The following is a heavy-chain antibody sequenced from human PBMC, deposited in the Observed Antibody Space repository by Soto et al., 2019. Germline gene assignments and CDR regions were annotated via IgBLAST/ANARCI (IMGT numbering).Heavy chain of an antibody. J-gene: IGHJ4*02. Sequence: SETLSLTCAVYGGSFSGYYWSWIRQPPGKGLEWIGEINHSGSTNYNPSLKSRVTISVDTSKNQFSLKLSSVTAADTAVYYCASGNGRYWGQGTLVTVSS. CDR1: GGSFSGYY. CDR2: INHSGST. V-gene: IGHV4-34*01. CDR3: ASGNGRY.